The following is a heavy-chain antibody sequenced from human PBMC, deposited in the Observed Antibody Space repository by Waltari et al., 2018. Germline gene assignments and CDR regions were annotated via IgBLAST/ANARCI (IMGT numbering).Heavy chain of an antibody. D-gene: IGHD2-21*01. CDR3: GKDFPTSTYGGNCCPGVFDS. Sequence: EVQLVESGGGLVQPGRSLRLSCAASGFTFHNYAMHWVRQAPGKGLEWVSGISWNSGSIGYADAVKGRFTISRDNAKNSLYLQMNSLRPEDTALYYCGKDFPTSTYGGNCCPGVFDSWGQGTLVTVSS. CDR2: ISWNSGSI. J-gene: IGHJ4*02. V-gene: IGHV3-9*01. CDR1: GFTFHNYA.